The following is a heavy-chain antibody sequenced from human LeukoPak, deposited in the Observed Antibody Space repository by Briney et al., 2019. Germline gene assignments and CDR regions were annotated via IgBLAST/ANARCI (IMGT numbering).Heavy chain of an antibody. CDR2: IYPGDSRT. CDR3: ACCDLSSTRSGP. D-gene: IGHD6-13*01. CDR1: GYTFTNYW. J-gene: IGHJ5*02. Sequence: GESLKISCEGFGYTFTNYWIGWVRQMPGKGLEWMGVIYPGDSRTRYNPSFQGQVTISADKSTNTAYLQWSSLKASDTAIYYCACCDLSSTRSGPWGQGTLVTVSS. V-gene: IGHV5-51*01.